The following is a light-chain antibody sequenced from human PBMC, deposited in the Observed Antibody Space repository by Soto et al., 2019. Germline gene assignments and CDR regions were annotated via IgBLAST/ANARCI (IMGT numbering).Light chain of an antibody. J-gene: IGKJ1*01. CDR3: QQYNSWPET. V-gene: IGKV3-15*01. Sequence: EIVLTQSPATLSLSPGERATLSCGASQSVSSYLAWYQQKPGQAPRLLIYDASTRATGIPARFSGSGSGTEFTLTISSLQSEDFAVYYCQQYNSWPETFGQGTKVDI. CDR1: QSVSSY. CDR2: DAS.